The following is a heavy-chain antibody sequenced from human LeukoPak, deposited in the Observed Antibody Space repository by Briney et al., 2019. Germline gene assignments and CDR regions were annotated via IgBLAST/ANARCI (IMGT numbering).Heavy chain of an antibody. V-gene: IGHV1-2*02. D-gene: IGHD3-3*01. CDR2: INPNSGGT. CDR3: ARDSPYYDFWSAKPGSMDV. J-gene: IGHJ6*02. CDR1: GYTFTGYY. Sequence: ASVKVSCKACGYTFTGYYMHWVRQAPGQGLEWMGWINPNSGGTNYAQKFQGRVTMTRDTSISTAYMELSRLRSDDTAVYYCARDSPYYDFWSAKPGSMDVWGQGTTVTVSS.